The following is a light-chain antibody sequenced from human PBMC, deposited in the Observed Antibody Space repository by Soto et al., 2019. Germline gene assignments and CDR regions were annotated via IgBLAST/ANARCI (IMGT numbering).Light chain of an antibody. CDR2: GAS. Sequence: EIVLTQSPGTLSLSPGERATLSCRASQSVSSSYLACYQQKPGQAPRRLIYGASSRATSIPDRFSGSGSGTDFTLTINRLEPEDCAVYYCQQYGSTPYTFGQGTKLEIK. V-gene: IGKV3-20*01. CDR1: QSVSSSY. J-gene: IGKJ2*01. CDR3: QQYGSTPYT.